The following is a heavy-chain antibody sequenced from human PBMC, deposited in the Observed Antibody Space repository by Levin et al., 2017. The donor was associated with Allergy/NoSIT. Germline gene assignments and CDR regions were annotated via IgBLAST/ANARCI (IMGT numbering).Heavy chain of an antibody. J-gene: IGHJ4*02. V-gene: IGHV3-73*01. CDR2: IRSKGNNYAT. CDR3: LRRDDYGDFTGFD. Sequence: GGSLRLSCGASGLTFSASAMHWVRQASGKGLEWVGRIRSKGNNYATACAASVKGRCTISRDDSKNMAYLQMNSLKSEDTAVYYCLRRDDYGDFTGFDWGQGTLVTVSS. D-gene: IGHD4-17*01. CDR1: GLTFSASA.